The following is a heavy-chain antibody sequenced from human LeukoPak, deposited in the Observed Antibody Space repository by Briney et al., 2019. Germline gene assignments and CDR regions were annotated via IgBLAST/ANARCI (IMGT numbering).Heavy chain of an antibody. CDR1: GGSISSGSYY. D-gene: IGHD6-19*01. Sequence: SETLSLTCTVSGGSISSGSYYWSWIRQPAGKGLEWIGRIYTSGSTNYNPSLKSRVTISVDTSKNQFSLKLSSVTAADTAVYYCARDPSLWEQWPYFDYWGQGTLVTVPS. CDR2: IYTSGST. CDR3: ARDPSLWEQWPYFDY. V-gene: IGHV4-61*02. J-gene: IGHJ4*02.